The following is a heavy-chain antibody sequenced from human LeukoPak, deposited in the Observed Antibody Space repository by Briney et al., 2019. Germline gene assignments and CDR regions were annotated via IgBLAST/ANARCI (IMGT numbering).Heavy chain of an antibody. V-gene: IGHV4-4*02. CDR2: IYHSGST. J-gene: IGHJ5*02. Sequence: SETLSLTCAVSGGSISSSNWWSWVRQPPGKGLEWIGEIYHSGSTNYNPSLKSRVTISVDKSKNQFSLKLSSVTAADTAVYYCARDSSDIVVVPAAMKRFDPWGQGTLVTVSS. CDR1: GGSISSSNW. D-gene: IGHD2-2*01. CDR3: ARDSSDIVVVPAAMKRFDP.